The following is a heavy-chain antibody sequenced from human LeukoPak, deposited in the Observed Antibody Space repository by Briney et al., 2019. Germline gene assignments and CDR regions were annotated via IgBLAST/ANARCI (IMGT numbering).Heavy chain of an antibody. CDR1: GGSISSYS. Sequence: PSETLSLTCTVSGGSISSYSWSWIRQPPGKGLEWIGYIYTSGSTNYNPSLKSRVTISVDTSKNQFSLKLSSVTAADTAVYYCARHGHGGWLQIELDYWGQGTLVTVSS. CDR3: ARHGHGGWLQIELDY. D-gene: IGHD5-24*01. V-gene: IGHV4-4*09. CDR2: IYTSGST. J-gene: IGHJ4*02.